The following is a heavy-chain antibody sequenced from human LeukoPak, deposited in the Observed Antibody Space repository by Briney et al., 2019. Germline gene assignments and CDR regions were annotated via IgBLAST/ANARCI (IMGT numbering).Heavy chain of an antibody. J-gene: IGHJ4*02. V-gene: IGHV3-23*01. Sequence: GSLRLSCAASGFSFSSDAMSWVRQAPGEGRGWVSAISGRGGSTYYTDSVKGRFTIYRDNSKNTLYLQMNSLRAEDTAVYYCAKSARLGVIQYWGQGTLVTVSS. CDR1: GFSFSSDA. CDR2: ISGRGGST. CDR3: AKSARLGVIQY. D-gene: IGHD3-16*02.